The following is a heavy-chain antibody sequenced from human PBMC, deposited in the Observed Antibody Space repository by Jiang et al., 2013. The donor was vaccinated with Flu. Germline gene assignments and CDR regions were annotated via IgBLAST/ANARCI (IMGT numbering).Heavy chain of an antibody. V-gene: IGHV3-30-3*01. Sequence: QLVESGGGVVQPGRSLSTLLCSLWISPSVPMLCTGSARLQGKGLEWVAGSNKYYADSVKGRFTISRDNSKNTLYLQMNSLRAEDTALYYCAREHEGDYYFDHWGQGTLVTVSS. CDR2: SNK. D-gene: IGHD3-16*01. CDR1: ISPSVPM. J-gene: IGHJ4*02. CDR3: AREHEGDYYFDH.